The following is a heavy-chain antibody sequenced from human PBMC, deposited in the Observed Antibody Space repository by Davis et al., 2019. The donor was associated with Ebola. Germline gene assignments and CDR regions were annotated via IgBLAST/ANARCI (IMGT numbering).Heavy chain of an antibody. CDR2: MDPNTDTT. J-gene: IGHJ4*02. D-gene: IGHD5-18*01. Sequence: ASVKVSCKTSGYTLTDYDINWVRQATGQGLEWMGWMDPNTDTTGYALKFQGRVIMTWDTSIRTAYMELKSLTFEDTAVYYCTRGASYPAVVPSDFDFWGQGTLVTVSS. V-gene: IGHV1-8*01. CDR3: TRGASYPAVVPSDFDF. CDR1: GYTLTDYD.